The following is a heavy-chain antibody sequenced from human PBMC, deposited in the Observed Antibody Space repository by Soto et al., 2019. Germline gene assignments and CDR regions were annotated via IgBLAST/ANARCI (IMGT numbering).Heavy chain of an antibody. CDR1: GGSFSDYY. CDR2: INHSGST. J-gene: IGHJ5*02. V-gene: IGHV4-34*01. Sequence: QVQLQQWGAGLLKPSETLSLTCAVYGGSFSDYYWSWIRQPPGKGLEWIGEINHSGSTNYNPSLKSRVTISVDTSKNQFSLKLSSVTAADTAVYYCARQRAYCSNGVCYLGWFDPWGQGTLVTVSS. CDR3: ARQRAYCSNGVCYLGWFDP. D-gene: IGHD2-8*01.